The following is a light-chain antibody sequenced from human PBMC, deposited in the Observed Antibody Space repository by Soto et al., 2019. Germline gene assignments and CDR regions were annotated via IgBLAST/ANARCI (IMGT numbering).Light chain of an antibody. CDR1: SSDVGGYNY. V-gene: IGLV2-11*01. J-gene: IGLJ1*01. CDR3: CSYAGDYTFV. CDR2: DVK. Sequence: QSALTQPRSASGSPGQSVTLSCTGTSSDVGGYNYVTWYQQYPGKAPKVMIYDVKTRPSGVPDRFSGSKSGNTASLTISGLQAEDEADYYCCSYAGDYTFVFGTGTKVTVL.